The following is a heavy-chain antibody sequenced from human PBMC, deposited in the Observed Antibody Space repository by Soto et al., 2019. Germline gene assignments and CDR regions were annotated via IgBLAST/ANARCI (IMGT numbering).Heavy chain of an antibody. CDR1: GGSISSYY. Sequence: SETLSLTCPVSGGSISSYYWTWIRQPPGKGLEWIGYIYYSGTTTYNPSLKSRVAISLETSKSQFSLRLSSVTASGTAVYYCARLGEYYQSLDPWGQGTLVTVSS. CDR3: ARLGEYYQSLDP. D-gene: IGHD2-2*01. J-gene: IGHJ5*02. V-gene: IGHV4-59*08. CDR2: IYYSGTT.